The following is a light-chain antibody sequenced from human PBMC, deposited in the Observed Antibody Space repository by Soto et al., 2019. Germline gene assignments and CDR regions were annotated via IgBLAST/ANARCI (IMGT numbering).Light chain of an antibody. Sequence: EIVMTQSPATLSVSPGERATLSCRASQSVSSNLAWYQQKPGQAPRLLIYGASTRATGIPARFSGSGSGTECTLTLRSLKSEDFAVFYCQQYNNWPPWTFGQGPKVEIK. CDR2: GAS. CDR1: QSVSSN. J-gene: IGKJ1*01. V-gene: IGKV3-15*01. CDR3: QQYNNWPPWT.